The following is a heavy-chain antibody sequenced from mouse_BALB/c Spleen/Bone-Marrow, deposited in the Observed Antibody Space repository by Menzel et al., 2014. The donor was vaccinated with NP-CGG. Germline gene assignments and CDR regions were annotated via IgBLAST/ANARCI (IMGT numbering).Heavy chain of an antibody. CDR2: IWGDGNT. Sequence: VQLQQSGPGLVAPSQSLSITCTVSGFSLTNYGISWVRQPPGKGLEWLGVIWGDGNTNHHSALVSRLSISKDNSKSQVLLKLNSLQTDDTATYYCRGGPWFAYWGQGTLVTVSA. CDR1: GFSLTNYG. CDR3: RGGPWFAY. V-gene: IGHV2-3*01. J-gene: IGHJ3*01. D-gene: IGHD3-3*01.